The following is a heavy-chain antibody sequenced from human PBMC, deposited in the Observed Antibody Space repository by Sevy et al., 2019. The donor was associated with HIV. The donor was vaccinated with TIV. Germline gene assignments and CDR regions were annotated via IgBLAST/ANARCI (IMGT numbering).Heavy chain of an antibody. V-gene: IGHV4-59*08. Sequence: ETLSLTCTVSGGSITSLYWNWIRQPPGKGLEWIANIYYNGHINYNPSLKSRVTLSLDTSKNQFSLRLSSVTAAETAMYYCAGENAWGRGYSWGQGTLVTVSS. CDR2: IYYNGHI. CDR3: AGENAWGRGYS. CDR1: GGSITSLY. D-gene: IGHD1-26*01. J-gene: IGHJ4*02.